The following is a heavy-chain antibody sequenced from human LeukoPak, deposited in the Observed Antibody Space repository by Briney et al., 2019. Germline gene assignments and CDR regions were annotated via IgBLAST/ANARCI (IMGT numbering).Heavy chain of an antibody. CDR2: IYSGGST. V-gene: IGHV3-53*05. CDR1: GFTVSSNY. CDR3: AKEGLELAFGELLFSLDAVDI. D-gene: IGHD3-10*01. Sequence: PWGSLRLSCAASGFTVSSNYMSWVRQAPGKGLEWVSVIYSGGSTYYADSVRGRFTISRDNSKNTLYLQMNSQRAEDTAVYYCAKEGLELAFGELLFSLDAVDICGQGTMGTVSS. J-gene: IGHJ3*02.